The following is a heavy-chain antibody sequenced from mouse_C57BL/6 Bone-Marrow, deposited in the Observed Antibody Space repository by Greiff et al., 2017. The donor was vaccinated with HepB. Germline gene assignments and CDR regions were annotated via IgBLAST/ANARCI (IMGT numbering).Heavy chain of an antibody. J-gene: IGHJ3*01. Sequence: EVKLVESGPELVKPGASVKIPCKASGYTFTDYNMDWVKQSHGKSLEWIGDINPNNGGTIYNQKFKGKATLTVDKSSSTAYMELRSLTSEDTAVYYCARDLAWFAYWGQGTLVTVSA. V-gene: IGHV1-18*01. CDR2: INPNNGGT. CDR3: ARDLAWFAY. CDR1: GYTFTDYN.